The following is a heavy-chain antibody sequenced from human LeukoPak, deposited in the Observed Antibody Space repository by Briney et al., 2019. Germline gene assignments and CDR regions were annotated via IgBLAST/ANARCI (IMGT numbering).Heavy chain of an antibody. V-gene: IGHV4-39*02. CDR2: IYYSGST. CDR3: ARRPNYYCEY. Sequence: SETLSLTCTVSGGSISSSSYYWGWIRQPPGKGLEWIGSIYYSGSTYYNPSLKSRVTISVDTSKNHFSLKLNSVTAADTAVYYCARRPNYYCEYWGQGTLVTVSS. CDR1: GGSISSSSYY. D-gene: IGHD2-8*01. J-gene: IGHJ4*02.